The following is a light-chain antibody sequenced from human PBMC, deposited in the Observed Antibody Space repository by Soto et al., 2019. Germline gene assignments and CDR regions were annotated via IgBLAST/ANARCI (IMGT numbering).Light chain of an antibody. Sequence: QSVLTQPASVSGSPGQSITISCTGTSSDIGSYNLVSWYQQHPGKAPKLMICEVTKRPSGVSNRFSASKSGNTASLTISGLQSEDEADYYCCSYAGGNTYVFGTGTKVNRP. CDR1: SSDIGSYNL. CDR2: EVT. J-gene: IGLJ1*01. V-gene: IGLV2-23*02. CDR3: CSYAGGNTYV.